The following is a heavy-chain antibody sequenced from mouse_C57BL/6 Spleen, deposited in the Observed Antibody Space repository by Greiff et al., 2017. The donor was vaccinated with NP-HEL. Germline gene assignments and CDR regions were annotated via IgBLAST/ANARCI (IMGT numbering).Heavy chain of an antibody. D-gene: IGHD1-1*01. CDR2: IDPETGGT. J-gene: IGHJ1*03. V-gene: IGHV1-15*01. CDR3: TRRDGSSYWYCDV. CDR1: GYTFTDYE. Sequence: VQLQESGAELVRPGASVTLSCKASGYTFTDYEMHWVKQTPVHGLEWIGAIDPETGGTAYNQKFKGKAILTADKSSSTAYMELRSLTSEDSAVYYCTRRDGSSYWYCDVWGTGTTGTVSS.